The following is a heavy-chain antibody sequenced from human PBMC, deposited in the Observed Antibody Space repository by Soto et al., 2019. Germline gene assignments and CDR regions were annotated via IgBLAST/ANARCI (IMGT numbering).Heavy chain of an antibody. CDR1: GGSVSSASYY. CDR2: IHYSEST. CDR3: ARRSGWYVWFDP. V-gene: IGHV4-61*01. J-gene: IGHJ5*02. Sequence: SETLSLTCTVSGGSVSSASYYWSWIRQPPGKGLEWIGYIHYSESTNYNPSLKSRVTISVDTSKNQFSLKLSSVTAADTAVYYCARRSGWYVWFDPWGQGTLVTVSS. D-gene: IGHD6-19*01.